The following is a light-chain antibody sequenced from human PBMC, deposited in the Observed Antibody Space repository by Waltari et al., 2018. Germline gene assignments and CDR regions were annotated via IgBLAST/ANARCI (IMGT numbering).Light chain of an antibody. J-gene: IGKJ4*01. Sequence: DIQMTQSPSSLSASVGDRVTITCRASQSIRTYLNWYQQKPGKAPKLLIYAASNLQSGVPSRFSASGSGTDFTLTISSLQPEDFAAYYCQRSYNTPVTFGGGTKVEIK. CDR1: QSIRTY. CDR2: AAS. V-gene: IGKV1-39*01. CDR3: QRSYNTPVT.